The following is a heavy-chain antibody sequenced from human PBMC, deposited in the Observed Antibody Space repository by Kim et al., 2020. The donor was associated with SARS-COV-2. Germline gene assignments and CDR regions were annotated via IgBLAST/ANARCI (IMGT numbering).Heavy chain of an antibody. Sequence: ASVKVSCKASGYTFTSYYMHWVRQAPGQGLEWMGIINPSGGSTSYAQKFQGRVTMTRDTSTSTVYMELSSLRSEDTAVYYCARDLYGPVLRYFDWSPWYPSYGMDVWGQGTTVTVSS. V-gene: IGHV1-46*01. CDR1: GYTFTSYY. D-gene: IGHD3-9*01. J-gene: IGHJ6*02. CDR3: ARDLYGPVLRYFDWSPWYPSYGMDV. CDR2: INPSGGST.